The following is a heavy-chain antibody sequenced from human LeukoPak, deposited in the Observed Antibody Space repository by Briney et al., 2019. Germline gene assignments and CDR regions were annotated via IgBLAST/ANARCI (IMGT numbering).Heavy chain of an antibody. CDR3: ARSYHRASYFDL. CDR1: GGSFSGYY. V-gene: IGHV4-34*01. D-gene: IGHD3-16*02. J-gene: IGHJ4*02. Sequence: SETLSLTCALYGGSFSGYYWNWIRQPPGKGLEWIGDINHSGSNNYNPSLKRRGTILIEKSNNHFSLTLTSVTAADTALFYCARSYHRASYFDLCGQGTLFTVSS. CDR2: INHSGSN.